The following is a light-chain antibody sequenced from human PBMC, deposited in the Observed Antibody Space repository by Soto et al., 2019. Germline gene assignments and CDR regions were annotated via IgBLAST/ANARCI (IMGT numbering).Light chain of an antibody. CDR2: DAS. CDR3: QQYGRSPRT. J-gene: IGKJ2*02. Sequence: EIVLTQSPGTLSLSPGERATLSCRASQSVSSSYLAWYQQKPGQAPRLLMSDASTRATGIPDRFSGSGSGKDFTLTINRLEPEDFAVYYCQQYGRSPRTFGQGTKLEIK. CDR1: QSVSSSY. V-gene: IGKV3-20*01.